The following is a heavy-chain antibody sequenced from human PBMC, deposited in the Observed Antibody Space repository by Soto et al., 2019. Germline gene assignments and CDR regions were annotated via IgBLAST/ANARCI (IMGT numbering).Heavy chain of an antibody. CDR2: INHSGST. CDR1: GGSFSGYY. CDR3: ARAGIVVVPDANTLAAGGRAWFDP. Sequence: PSDTRSLTCAVYGGSFSGYYWSWIRQPPGKGLEWIGEINHSGSTNYNPSLKSRVTISVDTSKNQFSLKLSSVTAADTAVYYCARAGIVVVPDANTLAAGGRAWFDPWGQGTLVPVSS. V-gene: IGHV4-34*01. J-gene: IGHJ5*02. D-gene: IGHD2-2*01.